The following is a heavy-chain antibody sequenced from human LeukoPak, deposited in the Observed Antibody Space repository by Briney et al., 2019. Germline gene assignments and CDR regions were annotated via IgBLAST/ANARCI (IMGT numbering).Heavy chain of an antibody. V-gene: IGHV3-23*01. CDR3: AKDREYYDFWSGQYYFDY. CDR1: GFTFSSYA. Sequence: GGSLRLSCAASGFTFSSYAMSWVRQAPGKGLEWVSAISGSGGSTYYADSVKGRFTISRDNCKNTLYLQMNSLRAEDTAVYYCAKDREYYDFWSGQYYFDYWGQGTLVTVSS. J-gene: IGHJ4*02. CDR2: ISGSGGST. D-gene: IGHD3-3*01.